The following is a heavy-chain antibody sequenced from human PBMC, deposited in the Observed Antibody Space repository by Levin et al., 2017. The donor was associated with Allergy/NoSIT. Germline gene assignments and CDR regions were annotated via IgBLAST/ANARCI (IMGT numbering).Heavy chain of an antibody. J-gene: IGHJ4*02. D-gene: IGHD3-16*01. CDR1: GFTFSSYG. Sequence: LSLTCAASGFTFSSYGMHWVRQAPGKGLEWVAVISYDGSNKYYADSVKGRFTISRDNSKNTLYLQMNSLRAEDTAVYYCAKVLGDYWGQGTLVTVSS. CDR2: ISYDGSNK. V-gene: IGHV3-30*18. CDR3: AKVLGDY.